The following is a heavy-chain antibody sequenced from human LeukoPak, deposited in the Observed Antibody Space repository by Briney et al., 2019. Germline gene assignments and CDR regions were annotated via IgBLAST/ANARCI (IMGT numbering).Heavy chain of an antibody. D-gene: IGHD3-22*01. CDR3: ARGRQVFDRPAPYDVFDI. CDR1: GRSMSNNY. CDR2: TYTNGGT. V-gene: IGHV4-4*07. Sequence: SETLSLTCTVPGRSMSNNYWSWIRQPAGKGLEWIGRTYTNGGTNYNPSLKSRVTISVDKSKSQFSLKLSSVTAADTAVYYCARGRQVFDRPAPYDVFDIWGQGTMVTVSS. J-gene: IGHJ3*02.